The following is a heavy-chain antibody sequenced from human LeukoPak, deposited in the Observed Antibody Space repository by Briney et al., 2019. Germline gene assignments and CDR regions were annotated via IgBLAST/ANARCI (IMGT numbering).Heavy chain of an antibody. CDR3: ARAVVPPSADWFDP. CDR1: GGSISSYY. D-gene: IGHD2-8*01. CDR2: IYTSGCT. Sequence: AEPLTLTCRVSGGSISSYYWSWIRQPPGKGLEWIGRIYTSGCTNYTPPLKGRVTMSVDTSKNQFSLKLSSVTAADTAVYYCARAVVPPSADWFDPWGQATLVTVSS. V-gene: IGHV4-4*07. J-gene: IGHJ5*02.